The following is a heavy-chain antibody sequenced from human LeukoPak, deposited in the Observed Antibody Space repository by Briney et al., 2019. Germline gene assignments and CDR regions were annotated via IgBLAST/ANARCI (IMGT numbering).Heavy chain of an antibody. V-gene: IGHV4-4*09. D-gene: IGHD4/OR15-4a*01. J-gene: IGHJ5*02. CDR1: GGSISSYY. Sequence: SETLSLTCTVSGGSISSYYWSWIRQPPGKGLEWIGYIYTSGSTNYNPSLKSRVTISVDTSKNQFSLELSSVTAADTSVYYCAPRGATLGRHWFDPWGQGTLVTVS. CDR2: IYTSGST. CDR3: APRGATLGRHWFDP.